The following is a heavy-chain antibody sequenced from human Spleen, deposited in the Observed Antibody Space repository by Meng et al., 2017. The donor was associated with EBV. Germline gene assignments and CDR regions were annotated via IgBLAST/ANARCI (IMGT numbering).Heavy chain of an antibody. V-gene: IGHV7-4-1*02. D-gene: IGHD6-19*01. Sequence: LWVQFRAEQKKPGASVSGSCKAFGYTLSSHSMNGVRQAPGQWLEWLGWINTNTWSPTYAQGFRGRFLFSLDTSVSTAYLQISSLKAEDTAVYYCASDGWGDYWGQGTLVTVSS. CDR1: GYTLSSHS. J-gene: IGHJ4*02. CDR2: INTNTWSP. CDR3: ASDGWGDY.